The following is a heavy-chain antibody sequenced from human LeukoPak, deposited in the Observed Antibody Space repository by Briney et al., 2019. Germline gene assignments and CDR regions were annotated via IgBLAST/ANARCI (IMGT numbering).Heavy chain of an antibody. J-gene: IGHJ4*02. CDR3: AKARVYSDYDFGY. D-gene: IGHD5-12*01. CDR1: GFTFSTYA. Sequence: GGSLRLSCAASGFTFSTYAMTWVRQAPGKGLEWVSAISGSGGSTYYADSVKGRFTISRDNSKNTLYLQMNSLRAEDTAVYYCAKARVYSDYDFGYWGQGTLVAVSS. V-gene: IGHV3-23*01. CDR2: ISGSGGST.